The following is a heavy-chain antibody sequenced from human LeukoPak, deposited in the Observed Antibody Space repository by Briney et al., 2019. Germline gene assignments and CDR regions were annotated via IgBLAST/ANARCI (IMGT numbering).Heavy chain of an antibody. CDR2: ISSSSSYI. V-gene: IGHV3-21*01. J-gene: IGHJ6*02. CDR3: ARDDVLLWFGDAYYYYGMDV. D-gene: IGHD3-10*01. Sequence: GGSLRLFCAACGFTFRSYSMIGVRQAPGKALEWVSSISSSSSYIYYADSVKGRFTISRDNAKNSLYLQMNSLRAEDTAVYYCARDDVLLWFGDAYYYYGMDVWGQGTTVTVSS. CDR1: GFTFRSYS.